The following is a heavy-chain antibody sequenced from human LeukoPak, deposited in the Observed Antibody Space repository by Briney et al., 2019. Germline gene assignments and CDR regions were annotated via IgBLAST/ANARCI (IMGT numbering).Heavy chain of an antibody. CDR1: GFTFSDHF. CDR3: SVPVAGTVDY. J-gene: IGHJ4*02. CDR2: SRDKANSYTT. D-gene: IGHD6-19*01. Sequence: PGGSLRLSCAASGFTFSDHFMDWVRQAPGKGREWVGRSRDKANSYTTEYAASVKGRFTISRDDSKNSVYLQMNSLKTEDTAVYYCSVPVAGTVDYWGQGTLVTVSS. V-gene: IGHV3-72*01.